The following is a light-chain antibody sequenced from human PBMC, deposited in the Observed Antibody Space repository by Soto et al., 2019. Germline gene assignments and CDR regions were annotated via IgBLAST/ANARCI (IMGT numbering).Light chain of an antibody. CDR3: SSYTTSTTRV. CDR2: DVS. CDR1: SSDVGVYDF. Sequence: QSALTQPGSVSGSPGQSITISCTGTSSDVGVYDFVSWYQQHPGKAPKLMIYDVSNRPAGVSNRFSGSKSGNTASLTISGLQAEDEADYYCSSYTTSTTRVFGGGTKLTVL. J-gene: IGLJ3*02. V-gene: IGLV2-14*03.